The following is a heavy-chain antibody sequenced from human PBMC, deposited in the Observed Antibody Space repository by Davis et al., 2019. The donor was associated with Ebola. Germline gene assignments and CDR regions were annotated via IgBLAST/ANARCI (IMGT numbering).Heavy chain of an antibody. CDR2: INPYSSGT. Sequence: ASVKVSCKASGYSFTSYGISWVRQAPGQGLEWMGRINPYSSGTNYAQKFQGRVTMTRDTSISTAYMELSRLRSDDTAVYYCARLSFGEVGFDYWGQGTLVTVSS. CDR1: GYSFTSYG. V-gene: IGHV1-2*06. D-gene: IGHD3-10*01. CDR3: ARLSFGEVGFDY. J-gene: IGHJ4*02.